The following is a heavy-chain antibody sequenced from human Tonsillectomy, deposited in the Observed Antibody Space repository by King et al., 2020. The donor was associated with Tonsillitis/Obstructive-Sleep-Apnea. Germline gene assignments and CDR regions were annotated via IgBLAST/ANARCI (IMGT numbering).Heavy chain of an antibody. D-gene: IGHD2-2*01. CDR3: ARRYCSSTSCYADY. CDR1: GFTFSDYY. CDR2: MSSSSSYT. V-gene: IGHV3-11*05. Sequence: VQLVESGGGLVKPGGSLRLSCAASGFTFSDYYMSWIRPAPGKGLEWVSYMSSSSSYTNYADSVKGRFTISRDNAKNSLYLQMNSLRAEDTAVYYCARRYCSSTSCYADYWGQGTLVTVSS. J-gene: IGHJ4*02.